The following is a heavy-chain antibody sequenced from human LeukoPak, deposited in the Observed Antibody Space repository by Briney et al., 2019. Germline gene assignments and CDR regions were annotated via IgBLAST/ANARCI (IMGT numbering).Heavy chain of an antibody. CDR2: IYYSGST. CDR3: ARDPLGEYCSGGSCRPDDY. CDR1: GGSISSSSYY. Sequence: PSETLSLTCTVSGGSISSSSYYWGWIRQPPGKGLEWIGSIYYSGSTYYNPSLKSRVTISVDTSKNQFSLKLSSVTAADTAVYYCARDPLGEYCSGGSCRPDDYWGQGTLVTVSS. J-gene: IGHJ4*02. V-gene: IGHV4-39*07. D-gene: IGHD2-15*01.